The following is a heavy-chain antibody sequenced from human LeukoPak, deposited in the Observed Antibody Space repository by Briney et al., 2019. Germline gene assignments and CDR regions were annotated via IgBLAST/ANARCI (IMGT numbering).Heavy chain of an antibody. Sequence: GGSLRLSCAAFGFIFSSDAMHWVRQAPGKGLEWVALISYDGGNEYYADSVKGRFTISRDNSKNTLYLQMNSLRPEDTAMYYCARETDGLDYWGQGTLVTVSS. CDR2: ISYDGGNE. CDR1: GFIFSSDA. J-gene: IGHJ4*02. D-gene: IGHD5-24*01. V-gene: IGHV3-30-3*01. CDR3: ARETDGLDY.